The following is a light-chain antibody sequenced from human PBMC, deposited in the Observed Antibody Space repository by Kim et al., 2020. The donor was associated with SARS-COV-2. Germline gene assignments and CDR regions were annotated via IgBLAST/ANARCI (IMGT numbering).Light chain of an antibody. CDR2: ENN. J-gene: IGLJ2*01. Sequence: NFMLTQPHSVSESPGKTVTISCTRSSGNIASNYVQWYQQRPGSAPTTVIYENNQRPSGVPDRFSGSIDSSSNSASLTISGLEIEDEADYYCQSYDSTTVVFGGGTNVTVL. CDR3: QSYDSTTVV. CDR1: SGNIASNY. V-gene: IGLV6-57*04.